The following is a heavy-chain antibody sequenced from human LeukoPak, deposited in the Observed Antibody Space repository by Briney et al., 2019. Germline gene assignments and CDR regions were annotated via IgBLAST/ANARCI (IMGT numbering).Heavy chain of an antibody. CDR1: GFTFSRSG. CDR3: AKETRGSYSDY. D-gene: IGHD1-26*01. CDR2: IRYDGTSK. Sequence: GGTLRLSCAASGFTFSRSGMHWVRQAPGKWLEWVAFIRYDGTSKYYADSVKGRFTIPRDNSKNTVYLQMNSLRAEDTAVYYCAKETRGSYSDYWGQGTLVTVSS. V-gene: IGHV3-30*02. J-gene: IGHJ4*02.